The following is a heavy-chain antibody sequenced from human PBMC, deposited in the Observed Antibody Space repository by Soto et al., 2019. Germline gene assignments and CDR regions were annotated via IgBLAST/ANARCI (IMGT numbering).Heavy chain of an antibody. CDR2: INPIFGTA. CDR1: GGTFSSYA. D-gene: IGHD3-10*01. Sequence: QVQLVQSGAEVKKPGSSVKVSCKASGGTFSSYAISWVRQAPGQGLEWMGGINPIFGTANYAQKFQGRFTITADESTSTAYMDLRRLRSDDTAVYYCARGRRVRGDMGGWFDPWGKGTLVTVS. J-gene: IGHJ5*02. CDR3: ARGRRVRGDMGGWFDP. V-gene: IGHV1-69*12.